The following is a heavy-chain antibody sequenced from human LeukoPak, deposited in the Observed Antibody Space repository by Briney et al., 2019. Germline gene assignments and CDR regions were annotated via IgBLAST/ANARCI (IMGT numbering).Heavy chain of an antibody. CDR3: ARSIAAADTAINYFDY. J-gene: IGHJ4*02. Sequence: GGSLRLPCVASGFTFSSYAMHWVRQAPGKGLEWVAVISYDGSNKYYADSVKGRFTISRDNSKNTLYLQMNSLRAEDTAVYYCARSIAAADTAINYFDYWGQGTLVTVSS. CDR2: ISYDGSNK. CDR1: GFTFSSYA. V-gene: IGHV3-30*04. D-gene: IGHD6-13*01.